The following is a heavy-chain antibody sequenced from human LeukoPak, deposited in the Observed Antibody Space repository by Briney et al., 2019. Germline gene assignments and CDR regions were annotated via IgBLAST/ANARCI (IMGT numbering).Heavy chain of an antibody. Sequence: PSETLSLTCAVYGGSFSGYYWSWIRQPPGKGLEWIGSIYHSGSTYYNPSLKSRVTISVDTSKNQFSLKLSSVTAADTAVYYCARKRRGYDFWSGYYDSPPYYMDVWGKGTTVTVSS. D-gene: IGHD3-3*01. V-gene: IGHV4-34*01. J-gene: IGHJ6*03. CDR3: ARKRRGYDFWSGYYDSPPYYMDV. CDR2: IYHSGST. CDR1: GGSFSGYY.